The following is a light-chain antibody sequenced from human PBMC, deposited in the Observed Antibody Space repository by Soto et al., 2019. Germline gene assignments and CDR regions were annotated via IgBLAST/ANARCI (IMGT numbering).Light chain of an antibody. CDR1: QPVNSGY. CDR2: GVS. CDR3: QVYGSSPKT. V-gene: IGKV3-20*01. J-gene: IGKJ1*01. Sequence: IVLTQSPGTLSLSPGEGATLSCRASQPVNSGYLAWYQQKPGQAPRLLMYGVSTRDTGIPDRFSGSGAGTDFTLTISRLAPVDFAVYYCQVYGSSPKTFGQGTKVEFK.